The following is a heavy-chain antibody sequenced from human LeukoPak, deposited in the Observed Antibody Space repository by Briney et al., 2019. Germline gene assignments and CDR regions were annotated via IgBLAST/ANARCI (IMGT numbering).Heavy chain of an antibody. CDR1: GFTFSSYW. CDR3: ATYSGAHHKTFDY. J-gene: IGHJ4*02. Sequence: GGSLRLSCAASGFTFSSYWMHWVRQAPGKGLVWVSRINSDGSSTSYADSVKGRFTISRDNAKNTLYLQMNSPRAEDTAVYYCATYSGAHHKTFDYWGQGTLVTVSS. V-gene: IGHV3-74*01. D-gene: IGHD1-26*01. CDR2: INSDGSST.